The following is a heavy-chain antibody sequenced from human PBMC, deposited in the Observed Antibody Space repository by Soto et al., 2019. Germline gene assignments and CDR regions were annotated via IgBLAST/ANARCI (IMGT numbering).Heavy chain of an antibody. Sequence: QVQLVESGGGVVQPGRSLRLSCAASGFTFSSYAMHWVRQAPGKGLEWVAVISYDGSNKYYADSVKGRFTISRDNSKNTLYLQMNSLRAEDTAVYYCAREGRGDYAWGQGTLVTVSS. V-gene: IGHV3-30-3*01. CDR2: ISYDGSNK. CDR3: AREGRGDYA. J-gene: IGHJ4*02. CDR1: GFTFSSYA. D-gene: IGHD4-17*01.